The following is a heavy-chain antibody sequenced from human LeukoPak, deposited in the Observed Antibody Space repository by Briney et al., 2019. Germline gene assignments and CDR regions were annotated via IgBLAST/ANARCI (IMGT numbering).Heavy chain of an antibody. Sequence: ASVKVSCKASGYTFTSYDINWVRQATGQGLEWMGWMNPNSGNTGYAQKFQGRVTITRNTSISTAYMELSSLRSEDTAVYYCARGRGITIFGVVTKYYFGYWGQGTLVTVSS. J-gene: IGHJ4*02. CDR2: MNPNSGNT. V-gene: IGHV1-8*03. D-gene: IGHD3-3*01. CDR3: ARGRGITIFGVVTKYYFGY. CDR1: GYTFTSYD.